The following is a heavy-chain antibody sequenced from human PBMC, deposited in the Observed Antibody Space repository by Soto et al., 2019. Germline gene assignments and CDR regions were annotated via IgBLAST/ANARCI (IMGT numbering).Heavy chain of an antibody. CDR1: GAYITTYY. D-gene: IGHD3-10*01. J-gene: IGHJ5*02. Sequence: SETLSLTCSVSGAYITTYYWSWIRQPPGKGLEWIGSISYSGSTKYNPSLESRVMISLDTSKNQFSLRLTSVTAADTALYYCARDWDSSGLFDPWAQGALVTVSS. V-gene: IGHV4-59*01. CDR3: ARDWDSSGLFDP. CDR2: ISYSGST.